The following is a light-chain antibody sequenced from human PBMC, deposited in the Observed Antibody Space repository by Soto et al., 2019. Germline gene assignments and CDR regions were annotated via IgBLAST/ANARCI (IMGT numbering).Light chain of an antibody. Sequence: QSVLTQPRSVSGSRGQSVTISCTGTSTDVRDYNYVSWYQHHPGKAPKLMIYDVTKQPSGVPDRFSGSKSGNTASLTISGLQAEDEADYYCCSYAGSFRFGGGTKVTVL. V-gene: IGLV2-11*01. J-gene: IGLJ2*01. CDR3: CSYAGSFR. CDR1: STDVRDYNY. CDR2: DVT.